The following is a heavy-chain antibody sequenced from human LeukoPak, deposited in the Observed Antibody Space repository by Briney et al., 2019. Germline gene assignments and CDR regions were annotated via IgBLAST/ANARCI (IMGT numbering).Heavy chain of an antibody. J-gene: IGHJ6*02. D-gene: IGHD4-17*01. V-gene: IGHV1-2*02. CDR3: ARGGTVTPDYYYYGMDV. CDR1: GYTFTGYY. CDR2: INPNSGGT. Sequence: ASVKVSCKASGYTFTGYYMHWVRQAPGQGLEWMGWINPNSGGTNYAQKFQGRVTMTRDTSTSTVYMELSSLRSEDTAVYYCARGGTVTPDYYYYGMDVWGQGTTVTVSS.